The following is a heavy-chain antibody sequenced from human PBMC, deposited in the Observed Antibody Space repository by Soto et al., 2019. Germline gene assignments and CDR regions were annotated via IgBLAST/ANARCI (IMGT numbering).Heavy chain of an antibody. Sequence: GGSLRLSCAASGFPFSSYGMHWVRQAPGKGLDWVAVTWYDGSNKDYADSVKGRFTISRDNSKNTLFLQMNNLRVDDTAVYYCARVIMSSYSGNYPPRYYFDYWGQGTLVTVSS. CDR2: TWYDGSNK. CDR1: GFPFSSYG. V-gene: IGHV3-33*01. D-gene: IGHD1-26*01. CDR3: ARVIMSSYSGNYPPRYYFDY. J-gene: IGHJ4*02.